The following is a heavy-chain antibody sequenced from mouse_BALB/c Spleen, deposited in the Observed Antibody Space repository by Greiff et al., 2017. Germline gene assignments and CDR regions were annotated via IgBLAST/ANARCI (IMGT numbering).Heavy chain of an antibody. CDR2: ISYSGST. Sequence: EVQRVESGPGLVKPSQSLSLTCTVTGYSFTSYSACNCLRPFPGNKLGWMGYISYSGSTYYNTALNSRISITRDTSKNLFFLQLNSVTTEDTATYYCTRYNWDGYYFDYWGQGTTVTVSA. CDR3: TRYNWDGYYFDY. J-gene: IGHJ2*01. V-gene: IGHV3-2*02. D-gene: IGHD4-1*01. CDR1: GYSFTSYSA.